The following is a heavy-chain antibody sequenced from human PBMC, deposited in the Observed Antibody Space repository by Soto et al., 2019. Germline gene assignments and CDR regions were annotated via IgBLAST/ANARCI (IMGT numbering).Heavy chain of an antibody. D-gene: IGHD3-22*01. Sequence: ASVKVSCKPSGYTFTSYYLRWVRQAPGQGLEWMGWINPNTGGTNYAQKFQGRVTMTRDTSISTAYMELSSLRSEDTAVYYCAKDYYDSSGYYPPALLFDYWGQGTLVTVSS. CDR1: GYTFTSYY. J-gene: IGHJ4*02. CDR3: AKDYYDSSGYYPPALLFDY. CDR2: INPNTGGT. V-gene: IGHV1-2*02.